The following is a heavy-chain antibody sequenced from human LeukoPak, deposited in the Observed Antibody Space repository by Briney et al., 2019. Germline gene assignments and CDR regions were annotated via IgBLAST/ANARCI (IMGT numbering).Heavy chain of an antibody. J-gene: IGHJ4*02. CDR3: ARGASGGVTTKVDY. D-gene: IGHD4-11*01. V-gene: IGHV3-66*01. CDR1: GFIVSSNY. CDR2: NYSGGST. Sequence: PGESLNISCASSGFIVSSNYMSCLRHPPGRVLEWVSVNYSGGSTYYADPVKGSFTISRNNSKNMLHLQMNSLRAEDTAVYYCARGASGGVTTKVDYWGQGTLVTVSS.